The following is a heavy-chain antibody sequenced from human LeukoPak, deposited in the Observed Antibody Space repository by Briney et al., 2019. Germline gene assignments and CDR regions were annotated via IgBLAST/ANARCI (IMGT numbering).Heavy chain of an antibody. J-gene: IGHJ4*02. D-gene: IGHD3-22*01. CDR1: GGTFSSYA. Sequence: SVKVSCKASGGTFSSYAISWVRQAPGQGLEWMGGIIPIFGTANYAQKFQGRVTIAADESTSTAYMELSSLRSEDTAVYYCAKDGDGYYPFDYWGQGTLVTVSS. CDR3: AKDGDGYYPFDY. CDR2: IIPIFGTA. V-gene: IGHV1-69*13.